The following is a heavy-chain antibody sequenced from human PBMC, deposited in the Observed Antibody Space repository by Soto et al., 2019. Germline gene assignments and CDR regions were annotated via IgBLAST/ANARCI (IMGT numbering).Heavy chain of an antibody. CDR2: IIPIFGTA. V-gene: IGHV1-69*06. CDR3: AGGLGVYSNYLYYYYGMDV. D-gene: IGHD4-4*01. J-gene: IGHJ6*02. CDR1: GGTFSSYA. Sequence: GASVKVSCKASGGTFSSYAISWVRQAPGQGLEWMGGIIPIFGTANYAQKFQGRVTITADKSTSTAYMELSSLRSEDTAVYYCAGGLGVYSNYLYYYYGMDVWGQGTTVTVSS.